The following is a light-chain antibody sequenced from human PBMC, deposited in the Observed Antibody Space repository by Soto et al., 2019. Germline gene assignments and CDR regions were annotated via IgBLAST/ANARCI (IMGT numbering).Light chain of an antibody. J-gene: IGLJ3*02. CDR2: EVN. V-gene: IGLV2-23*02. Sequence: QSALSQPASVSGSPGQSVTISCTGTSSDIGSYNLVSWYHHHPGQAPKLVIYEVNKRPSVDSNRFSGSKSGNTASLTIAGLQPEDEGEYYCCSYAGGRTFVVFGGGTKLPVL. CDR3: CSYAGGRTFVV. CDR1: SSDIGSYNL.